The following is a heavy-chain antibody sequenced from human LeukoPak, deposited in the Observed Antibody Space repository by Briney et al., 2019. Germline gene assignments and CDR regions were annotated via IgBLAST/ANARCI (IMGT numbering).Heavy chain of an antibody. CDR2: ISGSGYDT. V-gene: IGHV3-23*01. J-gene: IGHJ4*02. D-gene: IGHD3-10*01. Sequence: GGSLRLSCAASGFTFSDYAMSWVRQAPGKGLEWVSIISGSGYDTYHADSVKGRFTISRDNSKNTLSLQMNSLRAEDTAVYYCAKRSITMVRGVIFHWGQGILVTVSS. CDR1: GFTFSDYA. CDR3: AKRSITMVRGVIFH.